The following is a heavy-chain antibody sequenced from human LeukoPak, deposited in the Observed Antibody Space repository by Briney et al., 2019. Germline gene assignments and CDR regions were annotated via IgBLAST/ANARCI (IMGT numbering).Heavy chain of an antibody. CDR1: GGSFSGYY. V-gene: IGHV4-34*01. CDR3: ARLRRYYGSGSYQIIAYRYYYMDV. Sequence: SETLSLTCAVYGGSFSGYYWSWIRQPSGKGLEWIGEINHSGSTNYNPSLKSRVTISVDTSKNQFSLKLSSVTAADTAVYYCARLRRYYGSGSYQIIAYRYYYMDVWGKGTTVTISS. J-gene: IGHJ6*03. CDR2: INHSGST. D-gene: IGHD3-10*01.